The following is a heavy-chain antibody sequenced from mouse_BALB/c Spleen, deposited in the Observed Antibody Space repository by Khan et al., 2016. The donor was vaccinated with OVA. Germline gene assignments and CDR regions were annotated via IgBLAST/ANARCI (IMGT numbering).Heavy chain of an antibody. V-gene: IGHV9-2-1*01. D-gene: IGHD2-2*01. CDR1: GYTFTDYS. J-gene: IGHJ3*01. Sequence: QNQLVQSGPELKKPGETVKISCKASGYTFTDYSMHWVKQAPGKGLKWMGWINTETGEPTYADDFKGRFAFSLETSASTAFLQINNLKNEDTATYFCARRDYGYNWFAYWGQGTLVTVSA. CDR3: ARRDYGYNWFAY. CDR2: INTETGEP.